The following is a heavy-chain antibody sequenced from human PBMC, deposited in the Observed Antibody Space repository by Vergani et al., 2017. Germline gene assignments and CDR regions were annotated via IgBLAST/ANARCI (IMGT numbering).Heavy chain of an antibody. V-gene: IGHV4-59*08. Sequence: QVQLQESGPGLVKPSETLSLTCTVSGGSISSYYWSWIRQPPGKGLEWIGYIYYSGSTYYNPSLKSRVTISVDTSKNQFSLKLSSVTAADTAVYYCARRGLHYSSSSERYFDLWGRGTLVTVSS. CDR2: IYYSGST. CDR3: ARRGLHYSSSSERYFDL. CDR1: GGSISSYY. J-gene: IGHJ2*01. D-gene: IGHD6-6*01.